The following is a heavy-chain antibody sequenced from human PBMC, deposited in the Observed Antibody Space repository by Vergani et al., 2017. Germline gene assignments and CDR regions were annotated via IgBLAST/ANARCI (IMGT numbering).Heavy chain of an antibody. CDR3: AKGLDDFWSGYFFVAFDI. CDR1: GGSISSYY. Sequence: QVQLQESGPGLVKPSQTLSLTCTVSGGSISSYYWSWIRQPPGKGLEWIGEINHSGSTNYNPSLKSRVTISVDTSKNQFPLKLSSVTAADTGVYYCAKGLDDFWSGYFFVAFDIWGEGTMVTVSS. J-gene: IGHJ3*02. CDR2: INHSGST. D-gene: IGHD3-3*01. V-gene: IGHV4-34*09.